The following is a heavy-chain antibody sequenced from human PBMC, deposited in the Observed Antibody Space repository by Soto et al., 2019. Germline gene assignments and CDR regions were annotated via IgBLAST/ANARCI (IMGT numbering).Heavy chain of an antibody. J-gene: IGHJ6*02. CDR3: ARFHVLRFLEWDKEEHYYYYYCMDV. CDR1: GYTFTGYY. Sequence: ASVKVSCKASGYTFTGYYMHWVRQAPGQGLEWMGWINPNSGGTNYAQKFQGRVTMTRDTSISTAYMELSRLRSDDTAVYYCARFHVLRFLEWDKEEHYYYYYCMDVWDQGTTATVSS. D-gene: IGHD3-3*01. V-gene: IGHV1-2*02. CDR2: INPNSGGT.